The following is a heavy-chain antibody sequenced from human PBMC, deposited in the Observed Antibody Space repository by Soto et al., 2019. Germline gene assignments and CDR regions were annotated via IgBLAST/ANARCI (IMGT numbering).Heavy chain of an antibody. J-gene: IGHJ4*02. Sequence: DVQLVESGGGLVQPGGSLRLSCAASGVTVSSNYMSWVRQAPGKGLEWVSVIYSGGSTYYADSVKGRFTIYRDNSKNTLYLQMNSLSAEDTAVYYCARNGYNYGGGYFDYWGQGTLVTVSS. D-gene: IGHD5-18*01. CDR3: ARNGYNYGGGYFDY. CDR1: GVTVSSNY. CDR2: IYSGGST. V-gene: IGHV3-66*01.